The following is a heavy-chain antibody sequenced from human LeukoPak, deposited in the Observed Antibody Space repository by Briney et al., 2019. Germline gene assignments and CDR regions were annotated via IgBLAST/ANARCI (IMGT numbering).Heavy chain of an antibody. CDR1: GFTFSSYW. V-gene: IGHV3-7*01. CDR3: ARSGQRWLQFYYFDY. D-gene: IGHD5-24*01. CDR2: IKQDGSEK. J-gene: IGHJ4*02. Sequence: GGSLRLSSAASGFTFSSYWMSWVRQAPGKGLEWVANIKQDGSEKYYVDSVKGRFTISRDNAKNSLYLQMNSLRAEDTAVYYCARSGQRWLQFYYFDYWGQGTLVTVSS.